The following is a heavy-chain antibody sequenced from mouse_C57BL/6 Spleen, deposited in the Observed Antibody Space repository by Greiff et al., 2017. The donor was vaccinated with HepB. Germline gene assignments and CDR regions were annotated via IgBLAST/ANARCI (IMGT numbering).Heavy chain of an antibody. Sequence: QVQLKQPGAELVRPGTSVKLSCKASGYTFTSYWMHWVKQRPGQGLEWIGVIDPSDSYTNYNQKFKGKATLTVDTSSSTAYMQLSSLTSEDSAVYYCANGNYEAMDYWGQGTSVTVSS. CDR1: GYTFTSYW. V-gene: IGHV1-59*01. CDR2: IDPSDSYT. D-gene: IGHD2-1*01. J-gene: IGHJ4*01. CDR3: ANGNYEAMDY.